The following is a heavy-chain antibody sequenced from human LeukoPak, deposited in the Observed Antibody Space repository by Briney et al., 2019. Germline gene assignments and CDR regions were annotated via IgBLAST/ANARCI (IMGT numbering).Heavy chain of an antibody. V-gene: IGHV5-51*01. Sequence: GESLKISCKGCGYTYNSYWIGWVRQMPGKGLEWIGIIYPIESKTKYSQSFEGQVTISADKSINTAYLQWTSLKASDTAMYFCATRDGYNLLSWGQGTLVTVSS. J-gene: IGHJ4*02. CDR3: ATRDGYNLLS. D-gene: IGHD5-24*01. CDR2: IYPIESKT. CDR1: GYTYNSYW.